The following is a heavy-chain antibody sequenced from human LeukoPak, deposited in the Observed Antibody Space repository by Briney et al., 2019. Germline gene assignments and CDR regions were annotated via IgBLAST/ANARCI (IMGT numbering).Heavy chain of an antibody. CDR2: IYTSGST. Sequence: SETLSLTCTVSGGSISSYYLSWIRQPAGKGLEWIGRIYTSGSTNYNPSLKSRVTMSVDTSKNQFSLKLSSVTAADTAVYYCARGVDIVVVPAAMKGDWFDPWGQGTLVTVSS. V-gene: IGHV4-4*07. CDR3: ARGVDIVVVPAAMKGDWFDP. J-gene: IGHJ5*02. D-gene: IGHD2-2*03. CDR1: GGSISSYY.